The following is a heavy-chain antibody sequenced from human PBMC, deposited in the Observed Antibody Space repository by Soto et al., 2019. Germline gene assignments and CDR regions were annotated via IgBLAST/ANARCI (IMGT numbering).Heavy chain of an antibody. V-gene: IGHV4-34*01. Sequence: QVQLQQWGAEVLKPSETLSLTCVVNGGSFSGYYWSWIRQSPGKGLEWIGESNDSGITDSNPSLESRVTISVDMSKNQFSLNLNSVTAADSAVYHCARGRSSVPDRRGIGYYGLDVWGQGTTVTVSS. CDR3: ARGRSSVPDRRGIGYYGLDV. CDR1: GGSFSGYY. J-gene: IGHJ6*02. D-gene: IGHD6-6*01. CDR2: SNDSGIT.